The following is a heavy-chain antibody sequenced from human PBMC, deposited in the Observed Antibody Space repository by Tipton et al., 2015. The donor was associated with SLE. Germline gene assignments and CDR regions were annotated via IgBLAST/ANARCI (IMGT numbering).Heavy chain of an antibody. D-gene: IGHD1-26*01. CDR3: ASGAVGATDY. V-gene: IGHV4-38-2*01. J-gene: IGHJ4*02. Sequence: LRLSCAVSGYSISSGYYWGWIRQPPGKGLEWIGSIYHSGSTYYNPSLKSRVTISVDTSKNQFSLKLSSVTAADTAVYYCASGAVGATDYWGQGTLVTVSS. CDR2: IYHSGST. CDR1: GYSISSGYY.